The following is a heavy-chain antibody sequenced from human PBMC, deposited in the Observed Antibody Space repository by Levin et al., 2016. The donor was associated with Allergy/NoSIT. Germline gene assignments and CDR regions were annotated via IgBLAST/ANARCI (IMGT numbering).Heavy chain of an antibody. D-gene: IGHD1-26*01. CDR1: GFTFSSYG. CDR3: AKDPSYSGSYQFDY. Sequence: GGSLRLSCAASGFTFSSYGMHWVRQAPGKGLEWVAVISYDGSNKYYADSVKGRFTISRDNSKNTLYLQMNSLRAEDTAVYYCAKDPSYSGSYQFDYWGQGTLVTVSS. V-gene: IGHV3-30*18. J-gene: IGHJ4*02. CDR2: ISYDGSNK.